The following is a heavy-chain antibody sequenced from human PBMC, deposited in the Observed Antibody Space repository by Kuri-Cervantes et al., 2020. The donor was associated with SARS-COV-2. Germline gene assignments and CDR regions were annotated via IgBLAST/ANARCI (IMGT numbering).Heavy chain of an antibody. CDR3: ARDGRAYSSSWQPSYY. CDR2: IYYSGST. V-gene: IGHV4-59*01. D-gene: IGHD6-13*01. J-gene: IGHJ4*02. CDR1: GGSISSYY. Sequence: GSLRLSCTVSGGSISSYYWSWIRQPPGKGLEWIGYIYYSGSTNYNPSLKSRVTISVDTSKNQFSLKLSSVTAADTAVYYCARDGRAYSSSWQPSYYWGQGTLVTVSS.